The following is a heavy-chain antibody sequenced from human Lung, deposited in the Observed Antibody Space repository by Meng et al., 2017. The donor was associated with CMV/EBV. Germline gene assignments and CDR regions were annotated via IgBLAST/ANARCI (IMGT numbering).Heavy chain of an antibody. CDR3: AKGRSLGYYYYGMDV. Sequence: GEXXKISCAASGFTFSSYAMSWVRQAPGKGLEWVSAISGSGGSTYYADSVKGRFTISRDNSKNTLYLQMNSLRAEDTAVYYCAKGRSLGYYYYGMDVLGQGXTITVSS. CDR2: ISGSGGST. D-gene: IGHD3-16*02. J-gene: IGHJ6*02. V-gene: IGHV3-23*01. CDR1: GFTFSSYA.